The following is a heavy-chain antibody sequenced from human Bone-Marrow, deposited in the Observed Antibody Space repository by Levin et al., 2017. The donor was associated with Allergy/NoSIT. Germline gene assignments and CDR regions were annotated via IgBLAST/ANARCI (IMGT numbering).Heavy chain of an antibody. J-gene: IGHJ6*03. V-gene: IGHV4-59*08. CDR3: TRLAPSYHYYYMDV. Sequence: ASETLSLTCTVSGGSISSDYWSWTRQSPGKGLEWIGYFYHGRSTKYNPSLKSRVTISIDTSRNQFSLKLTSVTAAATAVYYCTRLAPSYHYYYMDVWGKGTTVTVSS. CDR2: FYHGRST. CDR1: GGSISSDY.